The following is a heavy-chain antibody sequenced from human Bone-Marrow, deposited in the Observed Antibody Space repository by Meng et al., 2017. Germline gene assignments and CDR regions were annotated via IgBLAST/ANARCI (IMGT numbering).Heavy chain of an antibody. V-gene: IGHV3-15*01. J-gene: IGHJ3*02. D-gene: IGHD2-8*01. CDR2: ITSMTHGGTT. CDR1: GFTITNAW. CDR3: ARGPLGYCINDVCYRPLDI. Sequence: GESLKISCAASGFTITNAWLSWVRQAPGKGLEWIGRITSMTHGGTTDYAAPVKGRFTISRDDGKNTLYLQMSSLKTEDTAVYYCARGPLGYCINDVCYRPLDIWGQGAMVTVSS.